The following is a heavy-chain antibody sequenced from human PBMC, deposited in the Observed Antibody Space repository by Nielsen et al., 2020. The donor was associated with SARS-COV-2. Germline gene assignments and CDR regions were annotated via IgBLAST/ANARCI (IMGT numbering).Heavy chain of an antibody. CDR1: GYTFTSYY. Sequence: ASVKVSCKASGYTFTSYYMHWVRQAPGQGLEWMGIINPSGGSTSYAQKFQGRVTMTRDTSTSTVYMELSSLRSEDTAVYYCARVYYSNYADNWFDPWGQGTLVTVSS. CDR2: INPSGGST. J-gene: IGHJ5*02. D-gene: IGHD4-11*01. CDR3: ARVYYSNYADNWFDP. V-gene: IGHV1-46*01.